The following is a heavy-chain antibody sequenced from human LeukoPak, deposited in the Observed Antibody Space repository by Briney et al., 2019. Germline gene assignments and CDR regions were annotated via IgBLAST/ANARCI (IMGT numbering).Heavy chain of an antibody. CDR1: GFTYTNYW. J-gene: IGHJ4*02. Sequence: GGSLRLSCVASGFTYTNYWMSWVRQVPGKGLEWVACIREDGSEKKYVDSVKGRFTISRDNAKNSLYLQMNNLRAEDTAVYYCTRDEIGGSLNYWGQGTRVTVS. CDR2: IREDGSEK. D-gene: IGHD2-15*01. V-gene: IGHV3-7*01. CDR3: TRDEIGGSLNY.